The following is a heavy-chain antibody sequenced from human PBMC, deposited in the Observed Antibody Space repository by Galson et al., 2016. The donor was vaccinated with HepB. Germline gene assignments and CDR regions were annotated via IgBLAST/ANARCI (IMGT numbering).Heavy chain of an antibody. J-gene: IGHJ4*02. CDR3: AKGLYGDYRYFDD. D-gene: IGHD4-17*01. CDR1: GFTFNIYA. V-gene: IGHV3-23*01. Sequence: SLRLSRAASGFTFNIYAMSWVRQAPGKGLEWVAAIAGSGAPTNYADSVKGRFTISRDNSKNTLYLQMNSLRAEDTAVYYCAKGLYGDYRYFDDWGQGTLVTVSS. CDR2: IAGSGAPT.